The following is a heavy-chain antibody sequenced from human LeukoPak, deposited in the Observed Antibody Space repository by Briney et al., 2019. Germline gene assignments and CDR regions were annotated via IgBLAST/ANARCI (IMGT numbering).Heavy chain of an antibody. D-gene: IGHD6-13*01. Sequence: ASVTVSCKASGYTFTGYYMHWVRQAPGQGLEWMGRINPNSGGTNYAQKFQGRVTMTRDTSISTAYMELSRLRSDDTAVYYCAREGRKIAAAGTPSPPDYWGQGTLVTVSS. CDR3: AREGRKIAAAGTPSPPDY. CDR1: GYTFTGYY. CDR2: INPNSGGT. J-gene: IGHJ4*02. V-gene: IGHV1-2*06.